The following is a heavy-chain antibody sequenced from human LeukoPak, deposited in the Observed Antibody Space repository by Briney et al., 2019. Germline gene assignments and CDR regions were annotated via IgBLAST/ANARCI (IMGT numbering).Heavy chain of an antibody. CDR2: ISHSGTI. CDR1: GGSISSSNSY. CDR3: GTHVRGGNGFDP. V-gene: IGHV4-39*01. D-gene: IGHD4-23*01. J-gene: IGHJ5*02. Sequence: SETLSLTCIVSGGSISSSNSYWDWIRQPPGRGLEWIGDISHSGTINYNPSLRTRVTISADTSKNQFSLKLNSVTAADTAVYYCGTHVRGGNGFDPWGQGTLVTVSS.